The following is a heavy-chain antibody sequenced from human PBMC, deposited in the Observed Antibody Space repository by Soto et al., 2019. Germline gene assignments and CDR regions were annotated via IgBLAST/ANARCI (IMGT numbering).Heavy chain of an antibody. CDR3: ARDVGWSGGRCYSFDS. D-gene: IGHD2-15*01. CDR1: CGSFRGYY. CDR2: INDSGST. J-gene: IGHJ4*01. Sequence: SELHSLTYAVGCGSFRGYYCSWILKYPGKGLKWIGEINDSGSTNYNPSLKSRVTISVDTSKNQFSLKLSSVTAADTAVYYCARDVGWSGGRCYSFDSWGQGTLVTGSS. V-gene: IGHV4-34*01.